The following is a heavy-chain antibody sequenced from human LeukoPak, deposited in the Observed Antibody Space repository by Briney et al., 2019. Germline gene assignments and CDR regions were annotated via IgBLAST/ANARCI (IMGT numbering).Heavy chain of an antibody. Sequence: PGGSLRLSCAASGFTFSDYYMSWVRQAPGKGLEWVSYISSSGSTIYYADSVKGRFTISRDNAKNSLCLQMNSLRAEDTAVYYCARDKQWLALDYWGQGTLVTVSS. J-gene: IGHJ4*02. CDR1: GFTFSDYY. CDR3: ARDKQWLALDY. CDR2: ISSSGSTI. V-gene: IGHV3-11*01. D-gene: IGHD6-19*01.